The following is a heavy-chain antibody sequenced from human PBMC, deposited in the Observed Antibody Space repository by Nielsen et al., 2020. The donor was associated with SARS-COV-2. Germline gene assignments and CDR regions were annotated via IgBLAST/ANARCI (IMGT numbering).Heavy chain of an antibody. Sequence: GESLKISCAASGFTFSSYAMHWVRQAPGKGLEWVAVISYDGSNKYYADSVKGRFTISRDNSKNTLYLQMNSLRAEDTAVYYRAKDGGGGAAAGTDYWGQGTLVTVSS. CDR3: AKDGGGGAAAGTDY. D-gene: IGHD6-13*01. V-gene: IGHV3-30-3*01. J-gene: IGHJ4*02. CDR1: GFTFSSYA. CDR2: ISYDGSNK.